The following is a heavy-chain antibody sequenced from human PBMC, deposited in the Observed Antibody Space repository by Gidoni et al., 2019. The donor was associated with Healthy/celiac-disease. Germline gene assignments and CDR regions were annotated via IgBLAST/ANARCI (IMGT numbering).Heavy chain of an antibody. D-gene: IGHD3-10*01. J-gene: IGHJ6*02. CDR3: AKDDYYGSGSYHYYYGMDV. V-gene: IGHV3-9*01. CDR1: GFTFDDYA. Sequence: EVQLVESGGGLVQPGRSLRLSCAASGFTFDDYAMHWVRQAPGKGLELVSGISWNSGSIGYADSVKGRFTISRDNAKNSLYLQMNSLRAEDTALYYCAKDDYYGSGSYHYYYGMDVWGQGTTVTVSS. CDR2: ISWNSGSI.